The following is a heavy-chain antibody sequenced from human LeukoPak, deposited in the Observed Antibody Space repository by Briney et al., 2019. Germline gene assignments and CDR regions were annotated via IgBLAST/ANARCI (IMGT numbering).Heavy chain of an antibody. V-gene: IGHV3-9*01. J-gene: IGHJ4*02. D-gene: IGHD4-23*01. Sequence: PGGSLRLSCAASGFTFDDYAMHWVRQAPGKGLEWVSGISWNSGSIGYADSVKGRFTISRDNAKNSLYLQMNSLRAEDTALYYCAKEEGGNSLYYFDYWGQGTLVTVS. CDR1: GFTFDDYA. CDR2: ISWNSGSI. CDR3: AKEEGGNSLYYFDY.